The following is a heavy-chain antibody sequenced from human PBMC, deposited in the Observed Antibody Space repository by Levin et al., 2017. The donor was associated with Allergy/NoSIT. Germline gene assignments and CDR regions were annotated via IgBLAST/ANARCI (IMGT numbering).Heavy chain of an antibody. Sequence: GASVKVSCKASGYTFTGYYMHWVRQAPGQGLEWMGWINPNSGGTNYAQKFQGRVTMTRDTSISTAYMELSRLRSDDTAVYYCAREHSSGWYREGAEYFQHWGQGTLVTVSS. CDR3: AREHSSGWYREGAEYFQH. J-gene: IGHJ1*01. V-gene: IGHV1-2*02. CDR1: GYTFTGYY. D-gene: IGHD6-19*01. CDR2: INPNSGGT.